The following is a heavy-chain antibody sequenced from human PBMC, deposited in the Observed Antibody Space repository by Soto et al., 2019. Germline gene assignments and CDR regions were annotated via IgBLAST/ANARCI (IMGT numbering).Heavy chain of an antibody. CDR1: GYTFTSYA. V-gene: IGHV1-3*01. D-gene: IGHD3-3*01. CDR3: ARDLYYDFWSGYSGYYYYGMDV. Sequence: ASVKVSCKASGYTFTSYAMHWVRQAPGQRLEWMGWINAGNGNTKYSQKFQGRVTITRDTSASTAYMELSSLRSEDTAVYYCARDLYYDFWSGYSGYYYYGMDVWGQGTTVTVSS. J-gene: IGHJ6*02. CDR2: INAGNGNT.